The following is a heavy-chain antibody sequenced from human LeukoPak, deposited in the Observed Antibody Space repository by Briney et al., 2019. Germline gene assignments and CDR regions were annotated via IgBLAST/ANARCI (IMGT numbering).Heavy chain of an antibody. V-gene: IGHV3-66*01. J-gene: IGHJ3*02. CDR1: GFTVSSKY. Sequence: GGSLRLSCAASGFTVSSKYMSWVRQAPGKGLEWVSVIYSGGSTYYADSVKGRFTISRDNSKNTLYLQMNSLRAEDTAVYYCVRDTFSPDAFDIWGQGTMVTVSS. D-gene: IGHD3-16*01. CDR2: IYSGGST. CDR3: VRDTFSPDAFDI.